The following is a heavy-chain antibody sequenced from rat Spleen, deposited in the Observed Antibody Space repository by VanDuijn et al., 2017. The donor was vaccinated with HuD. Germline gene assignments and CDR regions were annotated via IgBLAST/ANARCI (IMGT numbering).Heavy chain of an antibody. J-gene: IGHJ4*01. CDR3: ASLMYTPDYLGVMDA. Sequence: EVQLVESGGGLVQPGRSMKLSCAASGFIFSNYYMVWVRQAPTKGLEWVASITTGGANTFYRDSVKGRFTISRDNAESTLYLQMDSLRSEATATYYCASLMYTPDYLGVMDAWGQGASVTVSS. CDR1: GFIFSNYY. D-gene: IGHD1-6*01. CDR2: ITTGGANT. V-gene: IGHV5-25*01.